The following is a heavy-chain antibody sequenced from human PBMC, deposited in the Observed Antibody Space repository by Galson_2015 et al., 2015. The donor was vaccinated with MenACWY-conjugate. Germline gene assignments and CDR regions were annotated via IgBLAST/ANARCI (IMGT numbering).Heavy chain of an antibody. V-gene: IGHV4-39*07. CDR1: GGSISSSSYY. CDR2: IYYRGST. Sequence: ETLSLTCTVSGGSISSSSYYWGWIRQPPGQGLEWIGSIYYRGSTYYNPSLKSRVTISVDTSENQFSLKLSYVTAADTAGYYCARKDGVVVRGVISGEVYLDSWGQGTLVTVSS. CDR3: ARKDGVVVRGVISGEVYLDS. D-gene: IGHD3-10*01. J-gene: IGHJ4*02.